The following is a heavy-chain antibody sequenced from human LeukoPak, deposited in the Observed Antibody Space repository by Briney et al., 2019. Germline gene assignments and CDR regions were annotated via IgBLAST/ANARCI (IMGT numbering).Heavy chain of an antibody. CDR2: IYFSGTT. J-gene: IGHJ4*02. CDR1: GDSINAYY. D-gene: IGHD2-15*01. CDR3: AREVDCSGGSCYHFDY. Sequence: PSETLSLTCTVSGDSINAYYWGWIRQPPGKGLEWIGYIYFSGTTEYNPSLESRVTISVDTSKNQFSLKLSSVTAADTAVYYCAREVDCSGGSCYHFDYWGQGTLVTVSS. V-gene: IGHV4-59*12.